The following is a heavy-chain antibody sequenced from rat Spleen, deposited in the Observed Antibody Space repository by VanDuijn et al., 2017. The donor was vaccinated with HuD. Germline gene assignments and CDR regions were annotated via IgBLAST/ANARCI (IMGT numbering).Heavy chain of an antibody. CDR2: ISTGGDNT. CDR1: GFTFSDYN. CDR3: ATDTFYDGTYYPGGFDY. D-gene: IGHD1-12*02. J-gene: IGHJ2*01. V-gene: IGHV5S23*01. Sequence: EVQLVESGGGLVQPGRSLKLSCAASGFTFSDYNMAWVRQSPKKGLEWVAYISTGGDNTYYRDSVKGRFTISRDNAKSTLYLQLDSLRYEDTATYYCATDTFYDGTYYPGGFDYWGQGVMVTVSS.